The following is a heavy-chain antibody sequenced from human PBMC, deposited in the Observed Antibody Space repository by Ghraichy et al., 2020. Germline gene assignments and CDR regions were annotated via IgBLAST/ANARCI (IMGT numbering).Heavy chain of an antibody. J-gene: IGHJ5*02. D-gene: IGHD6-19*01. Sequence: SETLSLTCTVSGGSISSSSYYWGWIRQPPGKGLEWIGSIYYSGSTYYNPSLKSRVTISVDTSKNQFSLKLSSVTAADTAVYYCARHLRAVAGTDWFDPWGQGTLVTVSS. CDR3: ARHLRAVAGTDWFDP. CDR2: IYYSGST. CDR1: GGSISSSSYY. V-gene: IGHV4-39*01.